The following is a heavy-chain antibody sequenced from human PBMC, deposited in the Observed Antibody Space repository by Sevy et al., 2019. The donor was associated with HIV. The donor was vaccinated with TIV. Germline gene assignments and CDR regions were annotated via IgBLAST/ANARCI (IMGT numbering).Heavy chain of an antibody. CDR2: IWYDGSNK. D-gene: IGHD6-19*01. Sequence: GGSLRLSCAASGFTFSSYGMHWVRQAPGKGLEWVAVIWYDGSNKYYADSVKGRFTISRDNSKNTLYLQMNSLRAEDTAVYYCARGPHRIAVAGIGDYYYMDVWRKGTTVTVSS. CDR3: ARGPHRIAVAGIGDYYYMDV. V-gene: IGHV3-33*01. J-gene: IGHJ6*03. CDR1: GFTFSSYG.